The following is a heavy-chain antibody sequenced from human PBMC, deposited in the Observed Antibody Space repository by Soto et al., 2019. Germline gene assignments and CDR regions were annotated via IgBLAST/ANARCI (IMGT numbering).Heavy chain of an antibody. J-gene: IGHJ4*02. CDR1: GFTFSSYA. CDR3: AKVPNSGSYFYFDY. CDR2: ISGSGGNT. V-gene: IGHV3-23*01. Sequence: EVQLLESGGGFVQPGGSLRLSCAASGFTFSSYAMGWVRQSPGGGLEWVSAISGSGGNTYYPDSVKGRFTISRDNSESTLYLQMKSLRAEDTALYYCAKVPNSGSYFYFDYWGLGTLVTVSS. D-gene: IGHD1-26*01.